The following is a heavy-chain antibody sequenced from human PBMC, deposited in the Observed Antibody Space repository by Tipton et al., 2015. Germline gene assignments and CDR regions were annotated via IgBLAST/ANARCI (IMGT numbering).Heavy chain of an antibody. CDR3: ATKLYVSAWDY. V-gene: IGHV3-48*02. Sequence: SLRLSCAASGFTFSSYDMNWVRQAPGKGLEWVSYISSRSSTIYYADSAKGRFTISRDNANNSLYLQMHSLRDEDTAVYYCATKLYVSAWDYWGQGTLVTVPS. CDR2: ISSRSSTI. D-gene: IGHD6-19*01. J-gene: IGHJ4*02. CDR1: GFTFSSYD.